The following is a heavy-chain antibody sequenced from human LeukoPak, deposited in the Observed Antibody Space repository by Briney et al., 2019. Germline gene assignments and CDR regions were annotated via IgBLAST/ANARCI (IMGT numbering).Heavy chain of an antibody. J-gene: IGHJ4*02. CDR2: LSNGGDNA. Sequence: GGSLRLSCAASGFNISVYPMTWVRQAPGKGLEWVSALSNGGDNADYADSVKGRFTISRDNSKNTLYLQMNSLTAEDTAIYYCAKDRGYWGQGTLVTVSS. D-gene: IGHD2-15*01. CDR3: AKDRGY. V-gene: IGHV3-23*01. CDR1: GFNISVYP.